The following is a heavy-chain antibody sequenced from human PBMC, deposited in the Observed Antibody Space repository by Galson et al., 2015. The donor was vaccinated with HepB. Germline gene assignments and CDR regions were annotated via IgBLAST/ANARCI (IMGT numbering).Heavy chain of an antibody. CDR3: TRSGYYYSFDY. CDR1: GFTFSNAW. CDR2: IKSKTDGGTT. Sequence: SLRLSCAASGFTFSNAWMSWVRQAPGKGLEWVGRIKSKTDGGTTDYAAPVKGRFTISRDDSKNTLYLQMNSLKTEDTAVYYCTRSGYYYSFDYWGQGTLVTVSS. J-gene: IGHJ4*02. D-gene: IGHD3-22*01. V-gene: IGHV3-15*01.